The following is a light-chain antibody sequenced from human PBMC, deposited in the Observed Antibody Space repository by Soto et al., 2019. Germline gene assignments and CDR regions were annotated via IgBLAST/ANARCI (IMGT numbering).Light chain of an antibody. V-gene: IGLV2-14*03. CDR3: SSYASSSTYV. CDR2: DVT. J-gene: IGLJ1*01. CDR1: SSDVGYYNH. Sequence: LTQPASVSGSPGQSITISCTGTSSDVGYYNHVSWYQQHPGKAPKLMIYDVTNRPSGVSNRFFGSKSGNTASLTISGLQAEDEADYYCSSYASSSTYVFGTGTKVTVL.